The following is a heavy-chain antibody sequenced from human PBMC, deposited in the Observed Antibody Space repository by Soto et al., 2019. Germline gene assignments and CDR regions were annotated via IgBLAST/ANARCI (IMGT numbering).Heavy chain of an antibody. CDR2: ISSNGVGT. J-gene: IGHJ6*03. CDR1: GFTLSGYA. CDR3: ARRARPDFYYMDV. Sequence: EVQLAESGGGLAQPGGSLRLSCAASGFTLSGYAMDWVRQAPGKGLEYVSGISSNGVGTYYANSVQGRFTISRDNSKNTVYLQMGGLRPEDMAVYYCARRARPDFYYMDVWGKGTTATVSS. V-gene: IGHV3-64*01. D-gene: IGHD6-6*01.